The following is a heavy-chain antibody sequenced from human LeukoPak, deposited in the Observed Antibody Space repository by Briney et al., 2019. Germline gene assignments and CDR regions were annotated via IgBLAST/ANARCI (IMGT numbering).Heavy chain of an antibody. J-gene: IGHJ5*02. CDR3: ARDPCSTIGCEDWFDP. V-gene: IGHV1-46*01. Sequence: ASVKVSCEASGYTFTSYYMHWVRQAPGQGLEWMGIINPSGGSTSYAQKFQGRVTMTRDTSTSTVYMELSSLRSEDTAVYYCARDPCSTIGCEDWFDPWGQGTLVTVSS. D-gene: IGHD2-2*01. CDR2: INPSGGST. CDR1: GYTFTSYY.